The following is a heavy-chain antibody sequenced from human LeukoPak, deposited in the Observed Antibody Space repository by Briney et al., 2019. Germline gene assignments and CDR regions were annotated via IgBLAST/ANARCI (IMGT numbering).Heavy chain of an antibody. CDR2: ISSWNYFI. CDR1: GFSFSSYW. CDR3: VRDGGVDRLGVAVTDGFDP. D-gene: IGHD6-19*01. V-gene: IGHV3-21*01. Sequence: PGGSLRLSCAASGFSFSSYWMNWVRQAPGKGLEWVSSISSWNYFIYYADSVKGRFTISRDNAKNEVYLQMNSLRAEDTAVYYCVRDGGVDRLGVAVTDGFDPWGQGTLVSVSS. J-gene: IGHJ5*02.